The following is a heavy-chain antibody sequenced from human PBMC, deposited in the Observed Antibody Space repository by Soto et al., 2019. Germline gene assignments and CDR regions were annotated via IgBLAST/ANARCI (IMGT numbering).Heavy chain of an antibody. CDR2: ISYDGSNK. D-gene: IGHD1-7*01. CDR3: AKDLAPFDGNYFLSYYFDY. V-gene: IGHV3-30*18. J-gene: IGHJ4*02. CDR1: GFTFSSYG. Sequence: GGSLGLSCAASGFTFSSYGMHWVRQAPGKGLEWVAVISYDGSNKYYADSVKGRFTISRDNSKNTLYLQMNSLRAEDTAVYYCAKDLAPFDGNYFLSYYFDYWGQGTLVTVSS.